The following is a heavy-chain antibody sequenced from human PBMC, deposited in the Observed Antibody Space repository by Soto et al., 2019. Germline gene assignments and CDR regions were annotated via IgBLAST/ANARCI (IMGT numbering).Heavy chain of an antibody. CDR3: ATGGSSVWSDNAFDI. J-gene: IGHJ3*02. V-gene: IGHV3-9*01. Sequence: GGSLRLSCAASGFTFDDYAMHWVRQAPGKGLEWVSGISWNSGSIGYADSVKGRFTISRDNAKNSLYLQMNSLRAEDTALYYCATGGSSVWSDNAFDIWGQGTMVTVSS. CDR2: ISWNSGSI. CDR1: GFTFDDYA. D-gene: IGHD6-19*01.